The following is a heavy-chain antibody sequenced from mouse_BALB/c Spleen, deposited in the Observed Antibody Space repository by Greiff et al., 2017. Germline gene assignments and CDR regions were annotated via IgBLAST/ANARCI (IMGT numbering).Heavy chain of an antibody. CDR1: GFTFSSYG. Sequence: EVQLVESGGDLVKPGGSLKLSCAASGFTFSSYGMSWVRQTPDKRLEWVATISSGGSYTYYPDSVKGRFTISRDNAKNTLYLQMSSLKSEDTAMYYCARANDGYSPGFAYWGQGTLVTVSA. CDR2: ISSGGSYT. D-gene: IGHD2-3*01. J-gene: IGHJ3*01. CDR3: ARANDGYSPGFAY. V-gene: IGHV5-6*01.